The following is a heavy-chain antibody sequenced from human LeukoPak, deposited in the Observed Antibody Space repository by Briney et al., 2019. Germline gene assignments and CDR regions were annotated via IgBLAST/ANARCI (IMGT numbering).Heavy chain of an antibody. Sequence: GGSLRLSCAASGFTFSNAFMSWVRQAPGKGLEWVANIKQDGSEKYYVDSVKGRFTISRDNAKNSLYLQMNSLRAEDTAVYYCARDYYDSSGYYYGDYWGQGTLVTVSS. CDR2: IKQDGSEK. V-gene: IGHV3-7*01. CDR1: GFTFSNAF. CDR3: ARDYYDSSGYYYGDY. D-gene: IGHD3-22*01. J-gene: IGHJ4*02.